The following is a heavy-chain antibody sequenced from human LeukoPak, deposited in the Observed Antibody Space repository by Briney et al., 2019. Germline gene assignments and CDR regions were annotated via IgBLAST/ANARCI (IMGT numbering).Heavy chain of an antibody. CDR1: RFTFSSYS. CDR2: ISSSSSYI. V-gene: IGHV3-21*01. CDR3: ASTYYYDSSGPRADY. D-gene: IGHD3-22*01. Sequence: GGSLRLSCAASRFTFSSYSMNWVRQAPGKGLEWVSSISSSSSYIYYADSAKGRFTISRDNAKNSLYLQMNSLRAEDTAVYYCASTYYYDSSGPRADYWGQGTLVTVSS. J-gene: IGHJ4*02.